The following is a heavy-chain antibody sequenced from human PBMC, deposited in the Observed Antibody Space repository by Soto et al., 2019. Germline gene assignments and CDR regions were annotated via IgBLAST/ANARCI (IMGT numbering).Heavy chain of an antibody. D-gene: IGHD2-8*01. J-gene: IGHJ3*02. CDR1: GLTFSTYA. CDR2: ISYDGSNK. Sequence: QVQLVESGGGVVQPGRSLRLSCAASGLTFSTYAMHWVRQAPGKGLEWVAVISYDGSNKYYADSVEGRFNISRDNSKNTLYPQMNNLRAEDTAVYYCATDIVLMVYANQPDDVFDIWGQGTMVTVSS. V-gene: IGHV3-30-3*01. CDR3: ATDIVLMVYANQPDDVFDI.